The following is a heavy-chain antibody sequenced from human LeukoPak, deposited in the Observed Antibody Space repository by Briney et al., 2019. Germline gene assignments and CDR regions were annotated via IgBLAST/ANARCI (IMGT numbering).Heavy chain of an antibody. CDR1: GGSFSGYY. Sequence: SETLSLTCAVYGGSFSGYYWSWIRQPAGKGLEWIGRIYTSGSTNYNPSLKSRVTMSVDTSKNQFSLKLSSVTAADTAVYYCARAYGSGSYYYYYYMDVWGKGTTVTISS. J-gene: IGHJ6*03. CDR2: IYTSGST. D-gene: IGHD3-10*01. CDR3: ARAYGSGSYYYYYYMDV. V-gene: IGHV4-59*10.